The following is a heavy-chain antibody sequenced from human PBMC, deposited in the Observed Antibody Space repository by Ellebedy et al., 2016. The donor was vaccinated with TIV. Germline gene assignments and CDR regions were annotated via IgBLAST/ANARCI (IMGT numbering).Heavy chain of an antibody. J-gene: IGHJ1*01. V-gene: IGHV3-53*01. CDR2: FYYDGST. CDR3: VGAYRRGGGGEFAH. Sequence: GGSLRLXCAASGFIVSTNGVSWVRQAPAKGLEWVSVFYYDGSTYYADSVKGRFTVSRDNSKNTVYLQMESLRADDAAVYYCVGAYRRGGGGEFAHWGQGTLVTVSS. CDR1: GFIVSTNG. D-gene: IGHD3-16*01.